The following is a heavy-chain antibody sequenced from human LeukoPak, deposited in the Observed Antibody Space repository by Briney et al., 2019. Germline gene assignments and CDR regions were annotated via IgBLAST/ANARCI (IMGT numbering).Heavy chain of an antibody. CDR3: ARAHSSSDYFDC. D-gene: IGHD6-19*01. Sequence: PGGSLRLSCAASGFTFSSYSMNWVRQAPGKGLEWVSSISSSSSYIYYADSVKGRFTTSRDNSKNMLYLQMNSLKAEDTAIYYCARAHSSSDYFDCWGQGILVIVSS. CDR1: GFTFSSYS. CDR2: ISSSSSYI. J-gene: IGHJ4*02. V-gene: IGHV3-21*04.